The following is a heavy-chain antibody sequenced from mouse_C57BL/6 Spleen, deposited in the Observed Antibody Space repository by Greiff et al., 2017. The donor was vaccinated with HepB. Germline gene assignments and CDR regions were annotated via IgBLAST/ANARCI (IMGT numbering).Heavy chain of an antibody. CDR3: AREKIYYGNYVFDY. V-gene: IGHV5-17*01. D-gene: IGHD2-1*01. CDR2: ISSGSSTI. Sequence: EVKLVESGGGLVKPGGSLKLSCAASGFTFSDYGMHWVRQAPEKGLEWVAYISSGSSTIYYADTVKGRFTISRDNAKNTLFLQMTSLRSEDTAMYYCAREKIYYGNYVFDYWGQGTTLTVSS. CDR1: GFTFSDYG. J-gene: IGHJ2*01.